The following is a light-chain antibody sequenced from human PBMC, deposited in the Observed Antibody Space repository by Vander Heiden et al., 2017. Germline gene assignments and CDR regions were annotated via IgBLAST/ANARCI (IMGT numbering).Light chain of an antibody. J-gene: IGKJ1*01. CDR1: QSVNSD. Sequence: IVLPQSPATLSVSPGERATLSCRASQSVNSDLAWYQQKPGQAPRLLVYGASTRATGVPARFSGSGSATEFTLSISRLQSEDSAVYYCQQYYDWPRTFGQGTKVEIK. CDR2: GAS. V-gene: IGKV3-15*01. CDR3: QQYYDWPRT.